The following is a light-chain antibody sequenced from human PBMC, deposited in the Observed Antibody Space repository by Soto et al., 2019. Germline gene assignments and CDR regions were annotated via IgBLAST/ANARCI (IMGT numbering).Light chain of an antibody. CDR2: SAS. CDR3: QQSYSTPRT. Sequence: DIQMTQSPSSLSAAVGDRVTITCRAGQTVTDYLNWYQQKPGKAPKLLIYSASTLQSGVPSRFSGSGSGTDFTLTISSLQPEDFATYYCQQSYSTPRTFGQGTKVDI. J-gene: IGKJ1*01. V-gene: IGKV1-39*01. CDR1: QTVTDY.